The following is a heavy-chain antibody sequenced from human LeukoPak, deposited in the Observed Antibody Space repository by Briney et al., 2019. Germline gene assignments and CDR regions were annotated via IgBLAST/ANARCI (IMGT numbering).Heavy chain of an antibody. Sequence: SETLSLTCTVSGGSINGYYWSWTRQPPGKGLEWIAYIYYSGTTNYNPSLKSRVTISVDTSKNQFSLKLNSVTAADTAVYYCVRQYSSSTWYYDYWGQGSLVTVSS. CDR1: GGSINGYY. J-gene: IGHJ4*02. V-gene: IGHV4-59*08. D-gene: IGHD6-13*01. CDR3: VRQYSSSTWYYDY. CDR2: IYYSGTT.